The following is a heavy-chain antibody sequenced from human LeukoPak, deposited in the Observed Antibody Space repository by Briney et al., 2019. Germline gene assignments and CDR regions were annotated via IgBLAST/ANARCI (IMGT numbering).Heavy chain of an antibody. Sequence: GGSLRLSCAASGFTVSSNYMSWVRQAPGKGLEWVSIIYRGGSTYYADSVKGRFTISRDNSKNTLHLQMSSLRADDTAVYYCVKSGTWADFDSWGQGTLVTVSS. V-gene: IGHV3-66*01. J-gene: IGHJ4*02. CDR1: GFTVSSNY. CDR3: VKSGTWADFDS. CDR2: IYRGGST. D-gene: IGHD1-26*01.